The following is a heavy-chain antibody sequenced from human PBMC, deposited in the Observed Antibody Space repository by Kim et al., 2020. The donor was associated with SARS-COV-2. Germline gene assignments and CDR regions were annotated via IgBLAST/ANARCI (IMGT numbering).Heavy chain of an antibody. CDR3: ARIKTAVTTGTIDC. D-gene: IGHD4-17*01. CDR1: GFTFSSNA. J-gene: IGHJ4*02. CDR2: LSSTGGHT. Sequence: GGSLRLSCAASGFTFSSNAMSWVRQGPGKGLEWVSALSSTGGHTYYADSVKGRFTISRDNSKNTLYLQMDSLRAEDTAVYYCARIKTAVTTGTIDCWGQGTLVTVSS. V-gene: IGHV3-23*01.